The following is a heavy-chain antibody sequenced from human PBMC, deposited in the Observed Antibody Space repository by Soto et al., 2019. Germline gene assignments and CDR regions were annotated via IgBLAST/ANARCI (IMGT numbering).Heavy chain of an antibody. V-gene: IGHV3-23*01. D-gene: IGHD3-9*01. J-gene: IGHJ3*02. CDR1: GFTFSSYA. Sequence: GGSLRLSCAASGFTFSSYAMSWVRQAPGKGLEWVSAISGSGGSTYYADSVKGRFTISRDNSKNTLYLQMNSLRAEDTAVYYCAKDLNYDMLTGYYKYGAFDIWGQGTMVTVSS. CDR2: ISGSGGST. CDR3: AKDLNYDMLTGYYKYGAFDI.